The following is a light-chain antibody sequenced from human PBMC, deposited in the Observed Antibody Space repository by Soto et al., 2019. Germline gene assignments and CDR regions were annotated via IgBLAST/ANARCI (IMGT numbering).Light chain of an antibody. CDR1: SSDVGGYNY. V-gene: IGLV2-11*01. CDR3: CSYAGSYTLV. Sequence: QSALTQPRSVPGSPGQSVTISCTGTSSDVGGYNYVSWYQQLPGKAPKLMIYDVTKRPSGVPDRFSGSKSGNTASLTISGLQAEDEADYYCCSYAGSYTLVFGGGTKLTVL. J-gene: IGLJ2*01. CDR2: DVT.